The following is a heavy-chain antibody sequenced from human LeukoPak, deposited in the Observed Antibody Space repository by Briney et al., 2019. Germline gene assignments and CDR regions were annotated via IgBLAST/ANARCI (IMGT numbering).Heavy chain of an antibody. V-gene: IGHV3-30-3*01. Sequence: SGGSLRLSCAASGFTFSSYAMVWVRQAPGKGLEWVAVVSYNGNSKYYADSVKGRFTISRDNSKNTLYLQMNSLRPEDTAVYYCARPGGYQANYYFYALDVWGQGTTVTVPS. CDR3: ARPGGYQANYYFYALDV. J-gene: IGHJ6*02. D-gene: IGHD3-16*01. CDR1: GFTFSSYA. CDR2: VSYNGNSK.